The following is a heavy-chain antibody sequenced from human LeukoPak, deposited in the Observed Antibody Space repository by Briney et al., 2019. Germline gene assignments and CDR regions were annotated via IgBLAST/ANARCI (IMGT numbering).Heavy chain of an antibody. Sequence: SETLSLTCAVSGGSISSSNWWSWVRQPPGKGLEWIGEIYHSGSTNYNPSLKSRVTISVDKSKNQFSLKLSSVTAADTAVYYCARVSRGYADGDTYYFDYWGQGTLVTVSS. CDR1: GGSISSSNW. CDR2: IYHSGST. D-gene: IGHD5-12*01. J-gene: IGHJ4*02. V-gene: IGHV4-4*02. CDR3: ARVSRGYADGDTYYFDY.